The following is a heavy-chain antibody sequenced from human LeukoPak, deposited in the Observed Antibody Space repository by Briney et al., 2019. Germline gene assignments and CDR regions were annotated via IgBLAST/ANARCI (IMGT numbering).Heavy chain of an antibody. CDR2: IYTSGST. J-gene: IGHJ4*02. Sequence: SETLSLTCTVSGGSISSYYWSWIRQPAGKGLEWIGRIYTSGSTSYNPSLKSRVTMSVDTSKNHFSLKLSSVAAADTAVYYCARESTPGRHLDYWGQGTLVTVSS. CDR1: GGSISSYY. V-gene: IGHV4-4*07. CDR3: ARESTPGRHLDY. D-gene: IGHD3-10*01.